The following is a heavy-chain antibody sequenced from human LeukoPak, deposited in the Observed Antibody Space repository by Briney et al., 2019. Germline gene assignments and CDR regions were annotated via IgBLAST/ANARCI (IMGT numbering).Heavy chain of an antibody. Sequence: ASVKVSCKASGGTFSSYAISWVRQAPGQGLEWMGGIIPIFGTANYAQKFQGRVTITADESTSTAYMELSSLRSEDTAVYYCARDRSYYDSSGYLVLENWFDPWGQGTLVTVSS. J-gene: IGHJ5*02. D-gene: IGHD3-22*01. CDR3: ARDRSYYDSSGYLVLENWFDP. V-gene: IGHV1-69*13. CDR2: IIPIFGTA. CDR1: GGTFSSYA.